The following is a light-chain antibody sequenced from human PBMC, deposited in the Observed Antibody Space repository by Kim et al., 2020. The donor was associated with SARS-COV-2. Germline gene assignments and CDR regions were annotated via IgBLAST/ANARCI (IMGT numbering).Light chain of an antibody. J-gene: IGKJ3*01. V-gene: IGKV1-5*01. Sequence: GDRVTITCRASQSITNWLAWFQQKPGKAPNVLIYDASTLKSGAPSSFSGSGSGTEFTLTISSLQPDDVGTYYCQQYNSYPCTFGPGTKVDIK. CDR1: QSITNW. CDR2: DAS. CDR3: QQYNSYPCT.